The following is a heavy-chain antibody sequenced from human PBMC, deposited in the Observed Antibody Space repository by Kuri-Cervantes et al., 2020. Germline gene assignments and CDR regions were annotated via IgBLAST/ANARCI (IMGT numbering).Heavy chain of an antibody. Sequence: GESLKISCVASGFTFSGYNMNWVRQAPGKGLEWVSYISSSSSTIYYVDSVKGRFTISRDNAKNSLYLQMNSLRDEDTAVYYCARARDSSGLNTLDCWGQGTLVTVSS. J-gene: IGHJ4*02. CDR2: ISSSSSTI. D-gene: IGHD3-22*01. CDR3: ARARDSSGLNTLDC. V-gene: IGHV3-48*02. CDR1: GFTFSGYN.